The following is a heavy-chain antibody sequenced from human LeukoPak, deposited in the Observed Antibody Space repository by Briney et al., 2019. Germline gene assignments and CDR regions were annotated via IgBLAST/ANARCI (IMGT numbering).Heavy chain of an antibody. Sequence: SQSLSLTCTVSARSISSYYWSWLRQPPGKGLEWIGYIYYSGSTNYNPSLKSRVTISVDTSKNQFSLKLSSVTAADTAVYYCARSVEGYCRGGSCYSYSYYMDVWGKGTTVTVSS. CDR3: ARSVEGYCRGGSCYSYSYYMDV. J-gene: IGHJ6*03. V-gene: IGHV4-59*01. CDR1: ARSISSYY. CDR2: IYYSGST. D-gene: IGHD2-15*01.